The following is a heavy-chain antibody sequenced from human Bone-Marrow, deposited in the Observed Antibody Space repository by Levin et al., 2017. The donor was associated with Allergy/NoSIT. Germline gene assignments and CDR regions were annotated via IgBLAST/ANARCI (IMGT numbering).Heavy chain of an antibody. D-gene: IGHD4-17*01. CDR2: IHYSRNS. Sequence: PSETLSLTCTVSGGSVSSSYWSWIRQSPGKGLEWIGSIHYSRNSNYNPSLQSRVTMSLDTSKNQFSLKLNSVTAADTAVYYCARRLDDGEYYYYFGLDVWGQGTTVTVSS. J-gene: IGHJ6*02. V-gene: IGHV4-59*02. CDR1: GGSVSSSY. CDR3: ARRLDDGEYYYYFGLDV.